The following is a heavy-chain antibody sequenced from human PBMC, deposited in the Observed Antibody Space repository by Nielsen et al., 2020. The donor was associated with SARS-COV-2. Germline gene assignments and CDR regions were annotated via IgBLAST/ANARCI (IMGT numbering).Heavy chain of an antibody. Sequence: GESLKISCAASVFTFNIYAMAWVRRAPGRGLQWVTGVSASGGSTYYTDSVKGRFSIPRDNFKNTLFLQMHSLRVEDTALYYCAKDGVVRGDALDLWGQGTMVTVSS. V-gene: IGHV3-23*01. D-gene: IGHD3-10*01. CDR1: VFTFNIYA. J-gene: IGHJ3*01. CDR3: AKDGVVRGDALDL. CDR2: VSASGGST.